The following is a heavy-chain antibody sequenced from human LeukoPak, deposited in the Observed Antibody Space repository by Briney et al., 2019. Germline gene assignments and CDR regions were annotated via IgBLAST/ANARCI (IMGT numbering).Heavy chain of an antibody. Sequence: GGSLRLSCAASGFTFSSYAMSWVRQAPGKGLEWVSAISGTGGSTYYADSVKGRFTISRDNSKNTLYLQMKSLRGEDTAVYYCAKGDATWYQPHDSCGQGTLATVSS. CDR1: GFTFSSYA. CDR2: ISGTGGST. V-gene: IGHV3-23*01. CDR3: AKGDATWYQPHDS. D-gene: IGHD6-13*01. J-gene: IGHJ4*02.